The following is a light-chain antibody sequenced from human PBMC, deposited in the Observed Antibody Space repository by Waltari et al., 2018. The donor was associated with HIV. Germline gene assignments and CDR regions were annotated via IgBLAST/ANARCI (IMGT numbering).Light chain of an antibody. Sequence: QLVLTQSPSASASLGASVTLTCTLSRGHSSYAIEWHQQQPEKGPRYLMKVNSDGSHNKGDGIPDRFSGSSSGAERYLTISSLQSEDEADYYCQTWGSGIEVFGGGTKLTVL. CDR2: VNSDGSH. J-gene: IGLJ3*02. V-gene: IGLV4-69*01. CDR1: RGHSSYA. CDR3: QTWGSGIEV.